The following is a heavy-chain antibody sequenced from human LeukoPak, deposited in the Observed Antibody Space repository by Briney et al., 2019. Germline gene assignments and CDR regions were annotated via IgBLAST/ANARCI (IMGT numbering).Heavy chain of an antibody. V-gene: IGHV1-2*06. CDR1: GYTFTGYY. J-gene: IGHJ2*01. CDR2: INPNSGGT. Sequence: ASVKVSCKASGYTFTGYYMHWVRQAPGQGLEWMGRINPNSGGTNYAQKFQGRVTMTRDTSISTAYMELSRLRSDDTAVYYCARENEHIVVVTATHYWYFDRWGRGTLVTVSS. CDR3: ARENEHIVVVTATHYWYFDR. D-gene: IGHD2-21*02.